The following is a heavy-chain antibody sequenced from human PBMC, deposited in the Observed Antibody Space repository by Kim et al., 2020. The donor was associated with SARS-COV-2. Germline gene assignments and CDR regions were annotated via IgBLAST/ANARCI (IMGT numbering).Heavy chain of an antibody. J-gene: IGHJ5*02. Sequence: VKGRFTISRDNSKNTLHLQMDSLRAEDTAIYYRANHTTYDFWSGSGFDPWGQGTLVTVSS. V-gene: IGHV3-23*01. CDR3: ANHTTYDFWSGSGFDP. D-gene: IGHD3-3*01.